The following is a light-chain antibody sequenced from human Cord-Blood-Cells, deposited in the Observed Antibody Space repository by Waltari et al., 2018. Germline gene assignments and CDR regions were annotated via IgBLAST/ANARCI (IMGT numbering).Light chain of an antibody. CDR3: QQYYSTPPT. CDR1: QSVLYSSNNKNY. J-gene: IGKJ1*01. CDR2: WAS. V-gene: IGKV4-1*01. Sequence: DIVMTQSPDSLAVSLGERATINCKSSQSVLYSSNNKNYFTWYQQKPGQPPKLLIYWASTRESGVPDRFSGSGSGTDFNLTISSLQAEDVAVYYCQQYYSTPPTFGQGTKVEIK.